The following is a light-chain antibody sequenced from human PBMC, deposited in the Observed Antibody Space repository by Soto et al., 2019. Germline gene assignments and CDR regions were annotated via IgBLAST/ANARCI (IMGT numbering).Light chain of an antibody. CDR1: QSVGTN. CDR2: DAS. CDR3: QRRGDWPLYS. V-gene: IGKV3-11*01. J-gene: IGKJ2*03. Sequence: EIVLTQSPATLSLSPGERATLSCRASQSVGTNLAWYQQKPGQAPRVLIYDASDRATGIPARFSGSGSGTDFTLTISSLEPEDFAGYYCQRRGDWPLYSFGQGTKLEIK.